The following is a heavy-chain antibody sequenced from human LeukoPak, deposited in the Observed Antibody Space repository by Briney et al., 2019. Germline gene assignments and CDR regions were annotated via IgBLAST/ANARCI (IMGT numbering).Heavy chain of an antibody. V-gene: IGHV4-59*01. D-gene: IGHD6-13*01. J-gene: IGHJ5*02. CDR2: IYYSGST. CDR3: AREGILDWFDP. Sequence: SETLSLTCTVSGASISSYYWSWIRQPPGKGLEWIGYIYYSGSTNYNPSLKSRVTISVDTSKNQFSLKLSSVTAADTAVYYCAREGILDWFDPWGQGTLVTVSS. CDR1: GASISSYY.